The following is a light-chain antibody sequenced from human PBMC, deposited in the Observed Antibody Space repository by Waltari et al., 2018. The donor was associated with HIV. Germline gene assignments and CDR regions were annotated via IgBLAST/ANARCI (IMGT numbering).Light chain of an antibody. CDR2: GNS. CDR3: QSYDSSLSVWV. CDR1: SPPIGAGYD. J-gene: IGLJ3*02. V-gene: IGLV1-40*01. Sequence: QSVLTPPPSVSGAPGQKVHLPLTWNSPPIGAGYDVHWYQQLPGTAPKLLIYGNSNRPSGVPDRFSGSKSGTSASLAITGLLAEDEADYYCQSYDSSLSVWVFGGGTKLTVL.